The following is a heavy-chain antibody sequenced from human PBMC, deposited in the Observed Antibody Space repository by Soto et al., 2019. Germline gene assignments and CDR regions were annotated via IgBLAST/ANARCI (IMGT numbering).Heavy chain of an antibody. J-gene: IGHJ6*02. V-gene: IGHV3-30-3*01. CDR2: ISYDGSNK. CDR3: ARRTLYYYYGMDV. CDR1: GFTFSSYA. Sequence: QVQLVESGGGVVQPGRSLRLSCAASGFTFSSYAMHWVRQAPGKGLEWVAVISYDGSNKYYADSVKGRFTISRDNSKNTLYLQMNSRRAEDTAVYYCARRTLYYYYGMDVWGHGTTVTFSS.